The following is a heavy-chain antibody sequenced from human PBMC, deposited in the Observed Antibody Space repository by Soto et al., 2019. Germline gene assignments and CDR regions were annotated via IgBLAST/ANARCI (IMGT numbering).Heavy chain of an antibody. CDR1: GCTFSSYA. CDR2: IIRIFGTA. D-gene: IGHD4-17*01. V-gene: IGHV1-69*13. CDR3: AVHDYGDYINPYYFDY. Sequence: SVKVSCKASGCTFSSYAISWVRQAPGQGLEWMGGIIRIFGTANYAQKFQGRVTITADESTSTAYMELSSLRSEDTAVYYCAVHDYGDYINPYYFDYWGQGTLVTVSS. J-gene: IGHJ4*02.